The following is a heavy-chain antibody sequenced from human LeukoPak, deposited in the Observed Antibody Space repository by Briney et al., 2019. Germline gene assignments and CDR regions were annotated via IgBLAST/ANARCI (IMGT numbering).Heavy chain of an antibody. Sequence: GGSLRLSCAASEFTFRSYEMNWVRQAPGKGLEWISYISNSDTTIDYADSVKGRFTISRDNAKNSLYLQMNSLRVEDTAVYYCARGLVGYYAMDVWGQGTTATVSS. CDR1: EFTFRSYE. CDR2: ISNSDTTI. D-gene: IGHD3-10*01. J-gene: IGHJ6*02. CDR3: ARGLVGYYAMDV. V-gene: IGHV3-48*03.